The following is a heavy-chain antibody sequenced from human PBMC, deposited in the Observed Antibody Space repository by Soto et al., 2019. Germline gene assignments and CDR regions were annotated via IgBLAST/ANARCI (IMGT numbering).Heavy chain of an antibody. Sequence: QITLKESGPTLVKPTQTLTLTCTFSGFSLSTTAEGVGWIRQPPGKALEWLALIYWDDDERYSPSLKSRLTMTKDTSKNQVVLTMTNVDPVDTATYYCAHGSCSSADCYPNPYLYYRGQGILVTVSS. CDR2: IYWDDDE. CDR3: AHGSCSSADCYPNPYLYY. J-gene: IGHJ4*02. CDR1: GFSLSTTAEG. D-gene: IGHD2-2*01. V-gene: IGHV2-5*02.